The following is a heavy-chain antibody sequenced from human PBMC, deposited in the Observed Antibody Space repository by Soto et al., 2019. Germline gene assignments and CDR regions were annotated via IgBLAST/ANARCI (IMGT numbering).Heavy chain of an antibody. CDR3: SIIAADGTEGHYYYMDV. CDR2: IYYSGST. V-gene: IGHV4-59*08. D-gene: IGHD6-13*01. CDR1: GGSISSYY. J-gene: IGHJ6*03. Sequence: SETLSLTCTVSGGSISSYYWSWIRQPPGKGLEWIGYIYYSGSTNYNPSLKSRVTISVDTSKNQFSLKLSSVTAADTAVYYCSIIAADGTEGHYYYMDVRAKGTSVPGSS.